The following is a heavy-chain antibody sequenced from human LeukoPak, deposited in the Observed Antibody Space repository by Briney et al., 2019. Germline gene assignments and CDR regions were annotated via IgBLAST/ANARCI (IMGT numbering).Heavy chain of an antibody. D-gene: IGHD6-13*01. Sequence: SETLSLTCAVSGYSINSGHYWGWIRQPPGKGLGWIGSIHHSGTTYYKPSLKSRVTISGDTSKDQFSLKLTSVTATDTAVYYCARAAAADPKNWFDPWGQGTLVTVSS. V-gene: IGHV4-38-2*01. CDR2: IHHSGTT. J-gene: IGHJ5*02. CDR1: GYSINSGHY. CDR3: ARAAAADPKNWFDP.